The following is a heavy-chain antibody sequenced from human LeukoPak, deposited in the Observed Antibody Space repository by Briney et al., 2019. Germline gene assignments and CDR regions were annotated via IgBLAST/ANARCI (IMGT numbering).Heavy chain of an antibody. Sequence: GRSLRLSCAASGFTFSSYAMHWVRQAPGKGLEWVANTKQDGSEKYYLDSVKGRFTISRDNAKNSLYLQMNSLRAEDTAVYYCARGQTTVTNWGQGTLVTVSS. J-gene: IGHJ4*02. CDR1: GFTFSSYA. D-gene: IGHD4-17*01. CDR3: ARGQTTVTN. CDR2: TKQDGSEK. V-gene: IGHV3-7*03.